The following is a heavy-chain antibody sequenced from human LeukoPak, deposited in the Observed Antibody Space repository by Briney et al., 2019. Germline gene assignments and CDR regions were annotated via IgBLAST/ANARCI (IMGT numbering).Heavy chain of an antibody. D-gene: IGHD3-22*01. CDR3: AMTYYYDSSLHYFDY. CDR1: GGSFSGYY. CDR2: IIDTGST. J-gene: IGHJ4*02. Sequence: KTSETLSLTCAVYGGSFSGYYWTWIRQPPGKGLEWIGEIIDTGSTKYNSSLKSRVTISVDTSKNQFSLKLSSVTAADTAVYYCAMTYYYDSSLHYFDYWGQGTLVTVSS. V-gene: IGHV4-34*12.